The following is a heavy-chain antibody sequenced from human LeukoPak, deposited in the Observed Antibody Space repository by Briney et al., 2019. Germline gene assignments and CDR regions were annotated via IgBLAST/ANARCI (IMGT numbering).Heavy chain of an antibody. Sequence: SQTLSLTCTVSGGSISSGGYYWSCMRQHPGKGLEWIVYIYYFGNNYYNPSLKSRVSISVDTSKNHVSLKLSSVTAADTAVYYCARGPDYYNSRPWDYWGQGTLVTVSS. CDR3: ARGPDYYNSRPWDY. D-gene: IGHD3-22*01. V-gene: IGHV4-31*03. J-gene: IGHJ4*02. CDR2: IYYFGNN. CDR1: GGSISSGGYY.